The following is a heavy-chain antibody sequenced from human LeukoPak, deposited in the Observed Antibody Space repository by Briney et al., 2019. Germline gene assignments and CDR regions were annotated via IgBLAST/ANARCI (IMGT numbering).Heavy chain of an antibody. D-gene: IGHD2-21*02. J-gene: IGHJ4*02. CDR2: ISGSGGST. V-gene: IGHV3-23*01. CDR1: GFTFSSYA. Sequence: GGSLRLSCAASGFTFSSYAMSWVRQAPGKGLEWVSAISGSGGSTYYADSVKGRFTISRDNSKNTLYLQMNSLRAEDTAVYYCASRAWCGGDRWLFDYWGQGTLVTVSS. CDR3: ASRAWCGGDRWLFDY.